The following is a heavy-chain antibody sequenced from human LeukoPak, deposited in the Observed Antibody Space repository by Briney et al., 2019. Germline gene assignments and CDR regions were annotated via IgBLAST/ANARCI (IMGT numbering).Heavy chain of an antibody. D-gene: IGHD6-13*01. CDR1: GGSIISHY. J-gene: IGHJ3*01. CDR2: VYASGST. Sequence: SETLSLTCTVSGGSIISHYWNWVRQPAGKGLEWIGRVYASGSTTYNPSLKNRVTMSVDTSKNQFSLRLTSVTAADTAVYYCAKDTSSWYSPLGAFDLWGQGTMVTVSS. CDR3: AKDTSSWYSPLGAFDL. V-gene: IGHV4-4*07.